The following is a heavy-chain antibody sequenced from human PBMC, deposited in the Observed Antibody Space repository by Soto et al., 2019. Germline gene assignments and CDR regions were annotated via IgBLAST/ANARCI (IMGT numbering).Heavy chain of an antibody. J-gene: IGHJ6*03. V-gene: IGHV3-7*01. CDR2: IKQDGSEK. Sequence: GGSLRLSCAASGFTFSSYWMSWVRQAPGKGLEWVANIKQDGSEKYYVDSVKGRFTISRDNAKNSLYLQMNSLRAEDTAVYYCARDQGEKRLRYFDYYYYMDVWGKGTTVTVSS. D-gene: IGHD3-9*01. CDR3: ARDQGEKRLRYFDYYYYMDV. CDR1: GFTFSSYW.